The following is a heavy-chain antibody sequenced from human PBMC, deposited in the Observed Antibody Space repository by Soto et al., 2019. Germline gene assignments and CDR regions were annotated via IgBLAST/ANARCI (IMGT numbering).Heavy chain of an antibody. CDR2: TYYRSQWHY. Sequence: PSQTLSLTCAIYGDSVSSNSVVWNWIRQSPSRGLEWLGRTYYRSQWHYEYAVFVQSRIRIDPDTSKNQFSLQLNSVTAADTAVYFCAWGDTVTATTQIHSLGQGSPVTVSP. J-gene: IGHJ4*02. CDR3: AWGDTVTATTQIHS. D-gene: IGHD4-17*01. CDR1: GDSVSSNSVV. V-gene: IGHV6-1*01.